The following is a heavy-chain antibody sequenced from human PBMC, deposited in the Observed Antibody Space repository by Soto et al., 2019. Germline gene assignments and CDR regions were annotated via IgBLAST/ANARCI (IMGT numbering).Heavy chain of an antibody. V-gene: IGHV4-4*02. CDR3: ATSAGWYAIHA. D-gene: IGHD6-19*01. CDR1: GDSVSSPYY. J-gene: IGHJ5*02. CDR2: VFHTGTT. Sequence: QVQLQESGPGLVKPSGTLSLTCAVSGDSVSSPYYWCWVRQSPGKGLEGIGEVFHTGTTSYNPSLRSRATISMDKSINQFSLALSSVTAADTAVYYCATSAGWYAIHAWGPGTLVIVSS.